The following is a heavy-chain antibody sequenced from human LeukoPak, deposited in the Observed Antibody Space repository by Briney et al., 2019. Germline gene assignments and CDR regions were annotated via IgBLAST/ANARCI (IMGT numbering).Heavy chain of an antibody. V-gene: IGHV1-2*02. D-gene: IGHD1-1*01. CDR2: LNPNSGGT. CDR3: ARVGYGGDWNDRILGYFDY. Sequence: PVASVKVSCKASGYTFTGYYMRWVRQAPGQGLEWMSWLNPNSGGTNYAQKFQGRVTMTTDTSISTAYMELSRLRSDDTAVYYGARVGYGGDWNDRILGYFDYWGQGTLVTVSS. CDR1: GYTFTGYY. J-gene: IGHJ4*02.